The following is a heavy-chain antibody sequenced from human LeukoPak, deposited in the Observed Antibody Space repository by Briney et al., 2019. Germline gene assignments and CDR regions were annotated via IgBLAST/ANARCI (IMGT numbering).Heavy chain of an antibody. V-gene: IGHV4-4*02. CDR2: IYHSGST. CDR3: ARGLVVAATSFDY. Sequence: SETLSLTCAVSGGSISSSNWWSWVRQPPGKGLEWIGEIYHSGSTYYNPSLKSRVTISVDTSKNQFSLKLSSVTAADTAVYYCARGLVVAATSFDYWGQGTLVTVSS. J-gene: IGHJ4*02. CDR1: GGSISSSNW. D-gene: IGHD2-15*01.